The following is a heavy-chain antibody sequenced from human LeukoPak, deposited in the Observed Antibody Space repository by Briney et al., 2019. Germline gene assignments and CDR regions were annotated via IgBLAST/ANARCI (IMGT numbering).Heavy chain of an antibody. Sequence: PSETLSLTCTVSGGSISSSSYYWGSIRQPPGKGLEWIGSIYYGGSTYYNPSLKSRVTISVDTSKNQFSLKLSSVTAADTAVYYCARQYIVVVFDYWGQGTLVTVSS. J-gene: IGHJ4*02. D-gene: IGHD2-15*01. CDR1: GGSISSSSYY. V-gene: IGHV4-39*01. CDR3: ARQYIVVVFDY. CDR2: IYYGGST.